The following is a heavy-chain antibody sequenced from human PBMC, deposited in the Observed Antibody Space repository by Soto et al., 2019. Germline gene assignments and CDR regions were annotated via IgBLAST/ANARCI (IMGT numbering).Heavy chain of an antibody. Sequence: PSETLSLTCTVSGGSISSGGYYWSWIRRHPGKGLEWIGYIYYSGSTYYNPSLKSRVTISVDTSKNQFSLKLSSVTAADTAVYYCARTEGSSSGAAFVREFDYWGQGTLVTVSS. V-gene: IGHV4-31*03. J-gene: IGHJ4*02. CDR3: ARTEGSSSGAAFVREFDY. CDR1: GGSISSGGYY. D-gene: IGHD6-6*01. CDR2: IYYSGST.